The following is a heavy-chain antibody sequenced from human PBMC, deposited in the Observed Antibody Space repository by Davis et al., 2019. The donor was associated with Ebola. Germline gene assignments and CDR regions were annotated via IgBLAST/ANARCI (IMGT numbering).Heavy chain of an antibody. Sequence: MPGGSLRLTCTVSGGSISSSSYYWGWIRQPPGKGLEWIGSIYYSGSTYYNPSLKSRVTISVDTSKNQFSLKLSSVTAADTAVYYCARGNWNYVDYWGQGTLVTVSS. D-gene: IGHD1-1*01. CDR3: ARGNWNYVDY. CDR1: GGSISSSSYY. J-gene: IGHJ4*02. CDR2: IYYSGST. V-gene: IGHV4-39*01.